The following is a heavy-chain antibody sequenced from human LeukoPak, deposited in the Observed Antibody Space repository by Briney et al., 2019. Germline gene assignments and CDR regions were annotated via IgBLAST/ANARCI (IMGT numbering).Heavy chain of an antibody. CDR2: IYSSGST. CDR3: AREHLSGHAFDI. D-gene: IGHD3-10*01. V-gene: IGHV4-4*07. CDR1: GGSISGHY. Sequence: KPSETLSLTCTVSGGSISGHYWNWIRQPAGKGLEWIGRIYSSGSTNYNPSLKSRVTMSVDTSMNQFSLKLSSVTAADTANYYCAREHLSGHAFDIWGQGTMVTVSS. J-gene: IGHJ3*02.